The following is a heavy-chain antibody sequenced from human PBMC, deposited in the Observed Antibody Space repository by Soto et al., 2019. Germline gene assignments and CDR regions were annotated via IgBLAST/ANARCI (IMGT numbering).Heavy chain of an antibody. CDR3: ARALSGYSSGWYAVRGNWFDP. J-gene: IGHJ5*02. CDR2: ISSSSSYI. Sequence: GSLRLSCAASGFTFSSYSMNWVRQAPGKGLEWVSSISSSSSYIYYADSVKGRFTISRDNAKNSLYLQMNSLRAEDTAVYYCARALSGYSSGWYAVRGNWFDPWGQGTLVTVSS. V-gene: IGHV3-21*01. D-gene: IGHD6-19*01. CDR1: GFTFSSYS.